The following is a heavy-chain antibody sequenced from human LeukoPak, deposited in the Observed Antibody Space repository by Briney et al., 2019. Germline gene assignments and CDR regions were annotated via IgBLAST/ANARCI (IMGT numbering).Heavy chain of an antibody. V-gene: IGHV3-33*01. CDR1: GFTFSSYG. CDR2: IWYDGSNK. Sequence: GGSLRLSCAASGFTFSSYGMHWVRQAPGKGLEWVAVIWYDGSNKYYAASVKGRFTISRDNSKNTLYLQVNSLRAEDTAVYYCARGRSSSGSMNEYWGQGTLVTVSS. D-gene: IGHD3-10*01. J-gene: IGHJ4*02. CDR3: ARGRSSSGSMNEY.